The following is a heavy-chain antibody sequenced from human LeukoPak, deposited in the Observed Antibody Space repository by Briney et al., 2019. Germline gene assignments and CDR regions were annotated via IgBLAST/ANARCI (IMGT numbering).Heavy chain of an antibody. CDR2: IKGDESAK. V-gene: IGHV3-7*01. CDR1: GFTFSTYW. CDR3: ARDVGGSLDY. Sequence: GGSLRLSCAASGFTFSTYWMAWVSQAQGKGMEWVANIKGDESAKHQADSVKGRFTISRDNAQNSVYLQMSSLRGEDTAVYYCARDVGGSLDYWGQGTLVTVSS. J-gene: IGHJ4*02. D-gene: IGHD1-26*01.